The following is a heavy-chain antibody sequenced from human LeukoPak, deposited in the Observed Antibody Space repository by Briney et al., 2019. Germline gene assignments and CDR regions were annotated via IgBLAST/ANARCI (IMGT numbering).Heavy chain of an antibody. CDR3: AKDDCGTYSHFDS. CDR2: ITPLFDTT. V-gene: IGHV1-69*06. Sequence: SVKVSCKASGGTFSNHAVSWVRQAPGQGLEWMGMITPLFDTTKYAQSFQGRVTITADKSTTTTYMELRSLGSEDTAMYYCAKDDCGTYSHFDSWGQGTLVTVSS. J-gene: IGHJ4*02. CDR1: GGTFSNHA. D-gene: IGHD1-26*01.